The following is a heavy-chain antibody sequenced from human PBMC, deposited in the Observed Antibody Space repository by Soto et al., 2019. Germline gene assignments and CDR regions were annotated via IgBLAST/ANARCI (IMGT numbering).Heavy chain of an antibody. Sequence: QVQLVQSGAEVKKPGASVKVSCKASGYPFTNYAINWVRQAPGQGLEWMGWISGYNGKTNYAQKFQGRVTMTTDTAPSTASMELRSLRSEDTAVYYCGRPGSVTNHEFYYAMDVWGQGTTVTVSS. J-gene: IGHJ6*02. CDR3: GRPGSVTNHEFYYAMDV. V-gene: IGHV1-18*01. D-gene: IGHD4-17*01. CDR1: GYPFTNYA. CDR2: ISGYNGKT.